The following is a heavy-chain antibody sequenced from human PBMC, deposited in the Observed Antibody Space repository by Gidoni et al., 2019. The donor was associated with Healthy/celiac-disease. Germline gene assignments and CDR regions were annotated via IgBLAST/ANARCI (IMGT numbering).Heavy chain of an antibody. Sequence: QVQLVQSGAEVKKHGSSGKVSCRAAGGTFSSYAISGVRQAPGQGLEWMGGIIPIFGTANYAQKFQGRVTITADDSTSTAYMELSSLRSEDTAVYYCARDRDDILTGSFDYWGQGTLVTVSS. J-gene: IGHJ4*02. CDR1: GGTFSSYA. CDR2: IIPIFGTA. V-gene: IGHV1-69*01. CDR3: ARDRDDILTGSFDY. D-gene: IGHD3-9*01.